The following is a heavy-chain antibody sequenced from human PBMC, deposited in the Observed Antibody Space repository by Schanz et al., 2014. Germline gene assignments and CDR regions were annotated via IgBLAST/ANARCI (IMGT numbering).Heavy chain of an antibody. Sequence: EVQLVESGGDLVQPGGSLRLSCSASGFTFSTFAMHWVRQAPGKGLEYISAISNNGDSTYYADSVKGRFTISRDNSKNTLFLQMGSLRVDDMAVYYCGRAGTGMAGWYFELWGRGTLXTVSS. J-gene: IGHJ2*01. CDR3: GRAGTGMAGWYFEL. CDR1: GFTFSTFA. CDR2: ISNNGDST. D-gene: IGHD5-18*01. V-gene: IGHV3-64D*06.